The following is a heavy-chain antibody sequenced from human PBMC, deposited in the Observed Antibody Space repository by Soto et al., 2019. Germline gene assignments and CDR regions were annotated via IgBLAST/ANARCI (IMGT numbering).Heavy chain of an antibody. CDR3: ARAPLEVTVAQSREYYYYGMDV. CDR2: INPSGGST. V-gene: IGHV1-46*01. CDR1: GYTFTSYY. D-gene: IGHD4-17*01. J-gene: IGHJ6*02. Sequence: ASVKVSCKASGYTFTSYYMHWVRQAPGQGLEWMGIINPSGGSTSYAQKFQGRVTMTRDTSTSTVYMELSSLRSEDTAVYYCARAPLEVTVAQSREYYYYGMDVWGQGTTVTVSS.